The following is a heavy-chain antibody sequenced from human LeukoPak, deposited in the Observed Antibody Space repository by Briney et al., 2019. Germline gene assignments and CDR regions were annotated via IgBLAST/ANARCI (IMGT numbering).Heavy chain of an antibody. J-gene: IGHJ5*02. Sequence: SETLSLTCTVSGGSISSSDYYWAWIRQPPGKGLEWIGSINYSGSTYYNPSLKSRVTISVDTSKNQFSLKLSSVTAADTAVYYCARSHRTWIYCSGGSCPNNWFDPWGQGTLVTVSS. V-gene: IGHV4-39*07. D-gene: IGHD2-15*01. CDR1: GGSISSSDYY. CDR3: ARSHRTWIYCSGGSCPNNWFDP. CDR2: INYSGST.